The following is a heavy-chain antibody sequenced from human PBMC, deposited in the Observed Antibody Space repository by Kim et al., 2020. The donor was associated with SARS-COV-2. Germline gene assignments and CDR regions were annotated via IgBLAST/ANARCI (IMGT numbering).Heavy chain of an antibody. Sequence: GGSLRLSCAASGFIFRNYGMHWVRQAPGKGLEWVAVIWYDGSNKYYADSVKGRFTISRDNSKNTLYLQMNSLRAEDTAVYYCAKAQADGGYYYLGQGTLVTVSS. V-gene: IGHV3-33*06. CDR1: GFIFRNYG. CDR2: IWYDGSNK. D-gene: IGHD4-17*01. CDR3: AKAQADGGYYY. J-gene: IGHJ4*02.